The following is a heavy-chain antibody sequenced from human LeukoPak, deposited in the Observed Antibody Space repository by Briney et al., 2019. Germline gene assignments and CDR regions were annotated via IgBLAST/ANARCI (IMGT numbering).Heavy chain of an antibody. D-gene: IGHD6-19*01. CDR2: ISLGGST. CDR3: ARHVSVAVTNFFDY. V-gene: IGHV4-4*02. J-gene: IGHJ4*02. Sequence: PSETLSLTCAVSGGSISSSNWWSWVRQPPGKGLEWIGEISLGGSTNYNPSLKSRLTISVDKSKNQLSLMLTSVTPADTAVYYCARHVSVAVTNFFDYWGQGTLATVSS. CDR1: GGSISSSNW.